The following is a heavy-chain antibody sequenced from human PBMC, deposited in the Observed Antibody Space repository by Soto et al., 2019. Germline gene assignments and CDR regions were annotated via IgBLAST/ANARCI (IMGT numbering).Heavy chain of an antibody. J-gene: IGHJ3*01. V-gene: IGHV3-7*04. CDR1: DFTIIPYW. D-gene: IGHD3-10*01. CDR3: GTDQWGGAFVL. Sequence: WSLRLSCATSDFTIIPYWITWIRQTPGQGLEFVANIKEDGSVTNYVNSVKCRVTISIDHATNSLYLQSNSLRSEYTAVYYRGTDQWGGAFVLWGRGTTV. CDR2: IKEDGSVT.